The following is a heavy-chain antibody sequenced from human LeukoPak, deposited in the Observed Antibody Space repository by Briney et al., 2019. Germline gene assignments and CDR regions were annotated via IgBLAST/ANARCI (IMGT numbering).Heavy chain of an antibody. Sequence: SVKVSCKASGGTFSSYAISWVRQAPGQGLEWMGGMIPFFGTANYAQKFQGRVSITADESTSTAYMELSSLRSEDTAVYYCARGLYCGGDCYYYFDYWGQGTLVTVSS. CDR3: ARGLYCGGDCYYYFDY. CDR2: MIPFFGTA. V-gene: IGHV1-69*01. CDR1: GGTFSSYA. J-gene: IGHJ4*02. D-gene: IGHD2-21*01.